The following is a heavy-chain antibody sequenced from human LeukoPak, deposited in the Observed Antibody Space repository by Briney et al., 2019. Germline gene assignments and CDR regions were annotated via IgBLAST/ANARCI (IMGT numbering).Heavy chain of an antibody. D-gene: IGHD3-10*01. CDR1: GFTFSSYG. CDR3: AKEGYYGSGSFPDS. CDR2: TSHDGSNK. Sequence: GGSLRLSCAASGFTFSSYGMHWVRRAPGKGMEWMTVTSHDGSNKYYVDSVKGRFTISRDNSKSTLYLQMNSLRAEDTAVYYCAKEGYYGSGSFPDSWGQGTLVTVAS. V-gene: IGHV3-30*18. J-gene: IGHJ4*02.